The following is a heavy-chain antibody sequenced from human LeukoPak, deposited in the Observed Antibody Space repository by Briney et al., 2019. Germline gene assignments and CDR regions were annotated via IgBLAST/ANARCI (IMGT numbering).Heavy chain of an antibody. CDR3: ARTLRYCTNGVCLNWFDP. D-gene: IGHD2-8*01. V-gene: IGHV5-51*01. CDR2: IYPGDSDT. CDR1: GYSFTSYW. Sequence: GESLKISCKGSGYSFTSYWIGWVRQMPGKGLEWMGIIYPGDSDTRYSPSFQGQVTISADKSISTAYLQWSSLKASDTAMYYCARTLRYCTNGVCLNWFDPRGQGTLVTVSS. J-gene: IGHJ5*02.